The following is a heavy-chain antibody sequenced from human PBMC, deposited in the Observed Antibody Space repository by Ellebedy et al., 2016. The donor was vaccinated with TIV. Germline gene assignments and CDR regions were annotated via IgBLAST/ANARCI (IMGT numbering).Heavy chain of an antibody. Sequence: GGSLRLSXTASGFTFGDYAMSWFRQAPGKGLEWVGFIRSKAYGGTTEYAASVKGRFTISRDDSKSIAYLQMNSLKTEDTAVYYCTRPVVTTGFPAPFDYWGQGTLVTVSS. CDR2: IRSKAYGGTT. J-gene: IGHJ4*02. CDR3: TRPVVTTGFPAPFDY. D-gene: IGHD2-8*01. V-gene: IGHV3-49*03. CDR1: GFTFGDYA.